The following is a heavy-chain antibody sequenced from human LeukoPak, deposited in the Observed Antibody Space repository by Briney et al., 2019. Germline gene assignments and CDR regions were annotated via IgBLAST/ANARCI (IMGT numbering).Heavy chain of an antibody. CDR3: ARREKNYYDSSGYFDY. CDR2: IYYSGST. D-gene: IGHD3-22*01. CDR1: GGSISSYY. V-gene: IGHV4-59*08. J-gene: IGHJ4*02. Sequence: PSETLSLTCTVSGGSISSYYWSWVRQPPGKGLEWIGYIYYSGSTKYNPSLKSRVTISVDTSKNQFSLKLSSVTAADTAVYYCARREKNYYDSSGYFDYWGQGTLVTVSS.